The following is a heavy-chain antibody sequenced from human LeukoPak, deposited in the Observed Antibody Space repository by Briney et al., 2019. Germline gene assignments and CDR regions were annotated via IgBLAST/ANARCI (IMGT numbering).Heavy chain of an antibody. V-gene: IGHV4-39*01. J-gene: IGHJ5*02. CDR1: GGSISSSSYY. D-gene: IGHD2/OR15-2a*01. CDR3: ARHTWNSTPRPWFDP. CDR2: IYYSGST. Sequence: PSETLSLTCTVSGGSISSSSYYWGWIRQPPGKGLEWIGSIYYSGSTYYNPSLKSRVTISVDTSNNQFSLKLRSVTAADTAVYYCARHTWNSTPRPWFDPWGQGTLVTVSS.